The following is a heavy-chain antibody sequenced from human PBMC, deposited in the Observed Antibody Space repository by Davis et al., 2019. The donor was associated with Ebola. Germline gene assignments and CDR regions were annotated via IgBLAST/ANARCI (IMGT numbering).Heavy chain of an antibody. J-gene: IGHJ4*02. V-gene: IGHV4-39*07. D-gene: IGHD3-22*01. CDR2: IYFSGTP. CDR1: GGSISSSTFY. CDR3: ARDWVGYYYQY. Sequence: PGGSLSLTCTVSGGSISSSTFYWAWIRQPPGKGPEWIGNIYFSGTPYYNSPFKSRVTISVDTSKNQFSLKLTSVAAADTVVYYCARDWVGYYYQYWGPGALVTVSS.